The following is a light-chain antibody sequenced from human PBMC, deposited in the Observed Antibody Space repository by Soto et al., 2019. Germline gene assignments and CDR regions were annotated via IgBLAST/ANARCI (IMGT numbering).Light chain of an antibody. CDR2: GAS. J-gene: IGKJ1*01. V-gene: IGKV3-20*01. CDR3: QQYGSSPPWT. Sequence: EIVLTQSPGTLSLSPGERVTLSCRASQSVSSSYLAWYQQKPGQAPRLLIYGASSRATGIPDRFSGSGSGTDLTLTISRLEPEDFAVYYCQQYGSSPPWTFGQGTKVEIK. CDR1: QSVSSSY.